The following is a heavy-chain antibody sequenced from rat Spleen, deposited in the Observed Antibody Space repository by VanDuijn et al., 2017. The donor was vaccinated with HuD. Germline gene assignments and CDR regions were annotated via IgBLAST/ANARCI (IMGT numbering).Heavy chain of an antibody. CDR2: ISTGGGKT. D-gene: IGHD1-8*01. J-gene: IGHJ3*01. Sequence: EVQLVESDGGLVQPGRSLKLSCAASGFTYSNYVMAWFRQAPTKGLEWVASISTGGGKTYYRDSVRGRFTLSRDYAKNTLYLQMDSLRSEDTATYYCAKEGDGGYSSYPNWFAYWGQGTLVTVSS. V-gene: IGHV5S13*01. CDR1: GFTYSNYV. CDR3: AKEGDGGYSSYPNWFAY.